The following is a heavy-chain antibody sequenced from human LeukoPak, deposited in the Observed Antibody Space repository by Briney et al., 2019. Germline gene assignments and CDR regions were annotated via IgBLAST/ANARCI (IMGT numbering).Heavy chain of an antibody. CDR2: IYTDGST. V-gene: IGHV3-66*01. J-gene: IGHJ4*02. D-gene: IGHD3-16*02. CDR3: ATGHYRRTL. Sequence: GESLRLSCAVSGFTVSTKYMSWVRQAPGKGLEWVSVIYTDGSTYYADSVKGRFTISRDNSKNTLYLQMNSLRAEDTAVYYCATGHYRRTLGGQGTLVIVSS. CDR1: GFTVSTKY.